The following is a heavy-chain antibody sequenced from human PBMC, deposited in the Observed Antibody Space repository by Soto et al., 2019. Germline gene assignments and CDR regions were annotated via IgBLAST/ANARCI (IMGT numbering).Heavy chain of an antibody. J-gene: IGHJ6*02. V-gene: IGHV1-18*01. Sequence: ASVKVSCKAPGYSFTSYGISWVRQAPGQGLEWMGWISAYNGNTNYAQKLQGRVTMTTDTSTSTAYMELMSLRSDDTAVYFCARSRGYSAYYYFRGIDVWDQGTTVTVSS. CDR3: ARSRGYSAYYYFRGIDV. D-gene: IGHD5-12*01. CDR1: GYSFTSYG. CDR2: ISAYNGNT.